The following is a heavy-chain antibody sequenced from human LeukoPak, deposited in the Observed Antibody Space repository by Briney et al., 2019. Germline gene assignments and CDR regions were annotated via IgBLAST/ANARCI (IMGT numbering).Heavy chain of an antibody. CDR1: GGSFTGYY. D-gene: IGHD2-2*02. CDR2: INHSGST. J-gene: IGHJ1*01. CDR3: ARRAQYLPLQP. Sequence: PSETLSLTCAVYGGSFTGYYWSSIRQPPGKGLEWIGEINHSGSTNYNPSLKSRVTISVDTSKNQFSLKLSSVTAANTAVYYCARRAQYLPLQPWGQGTLVTVSS. V-gene: IGHV4-34*01.